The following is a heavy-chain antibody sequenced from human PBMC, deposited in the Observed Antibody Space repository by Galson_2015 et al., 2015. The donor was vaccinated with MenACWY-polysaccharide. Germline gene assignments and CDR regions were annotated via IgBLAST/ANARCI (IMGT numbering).Heavy chain of an antibody. J-gene: IGHJ4*02. Sequence: LSLTCAVSDYSIRSGYFWGWIRQPPGKGLEWIASIFHSGTTYYNPSLKSQVTISVDTSKNQFSLKLSSVTAADTAVYYCARVEKYSGSFYILYWGQGTLVTVSS. V-gene: IGHV4-38-2*01. CDR1: DYSIRSGYF. CDR2: IFHSGTT. D-gene: IGHD1-26*01. CDR3: ARVEKYSGSFYILY.